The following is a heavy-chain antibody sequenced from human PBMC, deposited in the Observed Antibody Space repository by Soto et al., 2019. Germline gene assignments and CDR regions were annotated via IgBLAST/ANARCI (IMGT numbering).Heavy chain of an antibody. V-gene: IGHV4-34*01. D-gene: IGHD5-18*01. CDR1: GGSFSGYY. Sequence: PSETLSLTCAVYGGSFSGYYWSWIRQPPGKGLEWIGEINHSGSTNYNPSLKSRVTISVDTSKNQFSLKLSSVTAADTAVYYCARGGSAMVTGYYYGMDVWGQGTTVTVSS. CDR3: ARGGSAMVTGYYYGMDV. CDR2: INHSGST. J-gene: IGHJ6*02.